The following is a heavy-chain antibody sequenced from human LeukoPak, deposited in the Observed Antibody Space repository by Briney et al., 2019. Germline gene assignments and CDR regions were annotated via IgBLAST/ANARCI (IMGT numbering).Heavy chain of an antibody. V-gene: IGHV3-30*03. J-gene: IGHJ4*02. Sequence: GGSLRLSCAASRLTFSTYGMHWVRQAPGKGLEWVAVVSYDASSTYYADSVKGRFTISRDNSKNTLYLQMNSLKTEDTAVYYCTTGRYYWGQGTLVTVSS. CDR1: RLTFSTYG. CDR3: TTGRYY. CDR2: VSYDASST.